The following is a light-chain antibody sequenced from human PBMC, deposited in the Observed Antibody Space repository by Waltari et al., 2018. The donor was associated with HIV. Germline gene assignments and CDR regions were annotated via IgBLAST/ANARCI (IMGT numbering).Light chain of an antibody. CDR3: QQYGSSPFT. Sequence: EIVLTQSPGTLSLSPGERATLSCRASQSVSSSYLAWYQQKPGQAPMLLISGASSRATGIPDRFSGSGSGTDFTLTISRLEPEDFAVYYCQQYGSSPFTFGPGTKVDIK. V-gene: IGKV3-20*01. J-gene: IGKJ3*01. CDR1: QSVSSSY. CDR2: GAS.